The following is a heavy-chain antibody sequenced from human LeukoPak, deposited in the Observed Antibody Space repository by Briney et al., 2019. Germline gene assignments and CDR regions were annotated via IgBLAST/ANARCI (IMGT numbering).Heavy chain of an antibody. CDR1: GGSISGYY. J-gene: IGHJ4*02. CDR3: TRLDLSGGCTVVGF. CDR2: IYYSGST. D-gene: IGHD6-19*01. V-gene: IGHV4-59*08. Sequence: PSETLSLTCTVSGGSISGYYWSWIRQPPGKGLEWIGYIYYSGSTNYNPSLKSRVTISVDTSKNQFSLKLSSVTAADTAVYYCTRLDLSGGCTVVGFWGQGTLVTVSS.